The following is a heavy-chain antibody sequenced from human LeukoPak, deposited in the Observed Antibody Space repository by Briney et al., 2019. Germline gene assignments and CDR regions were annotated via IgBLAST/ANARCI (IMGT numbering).Heavy chain of an antibody. D-gene: IGHD6-19*01. V-gene: IGHV4-39*07. CDR2: IYYSGST. J-gene: IGHJ4*02. CDR3: ARGGWYEDY. CDR1: GGSISSSSYY. Sequence: SETLSLTCTVSGGSISSSSYYWGWIRQPPGKGLEWIGSIYYSGSTYYNPSLKSRVTISVDTSKNQFSLNLRSVTAADTAVYYCARGGWYEDYWGQGTLVTVSS.